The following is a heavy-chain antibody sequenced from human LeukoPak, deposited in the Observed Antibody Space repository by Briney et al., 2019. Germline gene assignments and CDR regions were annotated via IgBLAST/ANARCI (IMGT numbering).Heavy chain of an antibody. J-gene: IGHJ3*02. Sequence: GGSLTLSCAASGFTFSSYWMSWVRQAPGKGLGWVANVKQDGSQKYYVDSVRGRFTISRDNAKNSLYLQMNSLRAEDTAVYYCARDAHYAFDMWGQGTMVTVSS. CDR3: ARDAHYAFDM. CDR1: GFTFSSYW. CDR2: VKQDGSQK. V-gene: IGHV3-7*03.